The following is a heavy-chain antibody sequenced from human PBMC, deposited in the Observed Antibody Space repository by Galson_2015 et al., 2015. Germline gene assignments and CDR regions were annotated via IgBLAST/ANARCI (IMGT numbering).Heavy chain of an antibody. J-gene: IGHJ4*02. CDR1: GFTFSTYS. CDR3: AGFGDGSGTYLDY. V-gene: IGHV3-48*02. CDR2: IRSSSSTI. D-gene: IGHD3-3*01. Sequence: SLRLSCAASGFTFSTYSMNWVRQAPGKGLEWISYIRSSSSTIYYADSVKGRFTISRDNAKNSLYLQMNSLRDEDTAVYYCAGFGDGSGTYLDYWGQGTLVTVSS.